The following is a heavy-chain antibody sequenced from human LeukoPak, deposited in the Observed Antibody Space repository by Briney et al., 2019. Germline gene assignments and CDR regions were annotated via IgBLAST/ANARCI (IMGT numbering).Heavy chain of an antibody. CDR2: ISSNGGST. J-gene: IGHJ4*02. D-gene: IGHD2-15*01. V-gene: IGHV3-64D*09. CDR3: AREYCSGGTCYSGSFDY. CDR1: GFTFSSYA. Sequence: GGSLRLSCSASGFTFSSYAMHWVRQAPGKGLEYVSAISSNGGSTYYADSVKGRFTISRDNSKNTLYLQMSSLRAEDTAVYYCAREYCSGGTCYSGSFDYWGQGTLVTVSS.